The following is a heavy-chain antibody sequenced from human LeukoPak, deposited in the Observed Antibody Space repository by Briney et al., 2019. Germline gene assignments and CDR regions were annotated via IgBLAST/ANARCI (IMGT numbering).Heavy chain of an antibody. CDR2: ISFDGSNK. Sequence: GGSLRLSCAAAGFSFSVSTIHWVRQASGKGLERVAVISFDGSNKYYADSVKGRFSISRDNSKNTLYLQMNSLGAEDTAVYYCARGGNPRDGPDYWGQGTLVTVSS. V-gene: IGHV3-30-3*01. J-gene: IGHJ4*02. CDR3: ARGGNPRDGPDY. D-gene: IGHD4-23*01. CDR1: GFSFSVST.